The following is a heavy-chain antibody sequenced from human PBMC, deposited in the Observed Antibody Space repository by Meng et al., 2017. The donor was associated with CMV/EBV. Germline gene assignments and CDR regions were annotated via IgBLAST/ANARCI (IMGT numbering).Heavy chain of an antibody. CDR2: ISSSGSTI. J-gene: IGHJ4*02. CDR1: GFTFSDYY. V-gene: IGHV3-11*01. Sequence: GESLKISCAASGFTFSDYYMSWIRQAPGKGLEWVSYISSSGSTIYYADSVKGRFTISRDNAKNSLYPQMNSLRAEDTAVYYCARGRRGYSGYDFYDYWGQGTLVTVSS. CDR3: ARGRRGYSGYDFYDY. D-gene: IGHD5-12*01.